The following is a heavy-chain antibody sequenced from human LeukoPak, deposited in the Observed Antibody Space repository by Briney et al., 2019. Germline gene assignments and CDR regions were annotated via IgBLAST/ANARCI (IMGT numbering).Heavy chain of an antibody. D-gene: IGHD3-10*01. CDR3: ARARFTMVRGVSLFDY. V-gene: IGHV4-59*01. CDR1: GGSISSYY. CDR2: IYYSGST. J-gene: IGHJ4*02. Sequence: PSETLSLTCTVSGGSISSYYWSWIRQPPGKGLEWIGYIYYSGSTNYNPSLKSRVTISVDTSKNQFSLKLSSVTAADTAVYYCARARFTMVRGVSLFDYWGQGTLVTVSS.